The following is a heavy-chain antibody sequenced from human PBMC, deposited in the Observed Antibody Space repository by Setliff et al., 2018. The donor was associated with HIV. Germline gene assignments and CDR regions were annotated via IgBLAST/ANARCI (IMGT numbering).Heavy chain of an antibody. J-gene: IGHJ4*02. V-gene: IGHV3-23*01. CDR3: AKVDNGHCTSASCRDFDY. CDR1: EFTLSGYS. CDR2: IDPSGSRI. Sequence: QPGGSLRLSCAASEFTLSGYSMSWVRQVPGKGLEWVSAIDPSGSRIFYSDSVKGRITISRDNSKNTLYLQMNSLTAEDTAVYYCAKVDNGHCTSASCRDFDYWGQGTLVT. D-gene: IGHD2-2*03.